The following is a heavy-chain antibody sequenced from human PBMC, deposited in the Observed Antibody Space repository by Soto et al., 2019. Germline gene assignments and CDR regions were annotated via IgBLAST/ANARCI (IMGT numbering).Heavy chain of an antibody. V-gene: IGHV1-18*04. CDR1: GYTFTSYG. Sequence: GASVKVSCKASGYTFTSYGISWVRQAPGQGLDWMGWISAYNGNTKYAQDLQGRVTMTTDTSTSTAYMELRSLRSDDTAMYYCARFSGGSYNTYYFYYGMDVWGQGTTVTVSS. CDR2: ISAYNGNT. D-gene: IGHD2-15*01. J-gene: IGHJ6*02. CDR3: ARFSGGSYNTYYFYYGMDV.